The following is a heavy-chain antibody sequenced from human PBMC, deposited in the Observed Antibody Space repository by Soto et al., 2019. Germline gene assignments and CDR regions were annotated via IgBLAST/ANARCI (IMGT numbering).Heavy chain of an antibody. CDR3: AKDEGSSWYTTGGPWFDP. V-gene: IGHV3-9*01. D-gene: IGHD6-13*01. J-gene: IGHJ5*02. CDR1: GFTFDDYA. CDR2: ISWNSGSI. Sequence: PGGSLRLSCAASGFTFDDYAMHWVRQAPGKGLEWVSGISWNSGSIGYADSVKGRFTISRDNAKNSLYLQMNSLRAEDTALYYCAKDEGSSWYTTGGPWFDPWGQGTLVTVSS.